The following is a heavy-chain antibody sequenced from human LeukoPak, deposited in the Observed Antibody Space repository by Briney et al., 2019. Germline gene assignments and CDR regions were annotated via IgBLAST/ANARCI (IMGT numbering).Heavy chain of an antibody. V-gene: IGHV3-48*03. D-gene: IGHD3-10*02. CDR3: AELGITMIGGV. J-gene: IGHJ6*01. CDR1: GFTYISYE. CDR2: ISSSGSTI. Sequence: GGSMRLSCAATGFTYISYELNEVGQPPGKGLEWVSYISSSGSTIYYADSVKGRFTISRDNAKNSLYLQMNSLGAEDTAVCYCAELGITMIGGVWGKGTTVTIS.